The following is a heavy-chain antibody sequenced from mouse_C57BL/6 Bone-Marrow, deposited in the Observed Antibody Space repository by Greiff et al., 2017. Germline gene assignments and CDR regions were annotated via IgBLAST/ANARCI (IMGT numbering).Heavy chain of an antibody. CDR1: GFTFSNYW. CDR2: IRLKSDNYAT. CDR3: TAYSNHFDY. Sequence: EVKVEESGGGLVQPGGSMKLSCVASGFTFSNYWMNWVRQSPEKGLEWVAQIRLKSDNYATHYAESVKGRFTISSDDSKSSVYLQMNNLRAEDTGIYYCTAYSNHFDYWGQGTTLTVSS. D-gene: IGHD2-5*01. J-gene: IGHJ2*01. V-gene: IGHV6-3*01.